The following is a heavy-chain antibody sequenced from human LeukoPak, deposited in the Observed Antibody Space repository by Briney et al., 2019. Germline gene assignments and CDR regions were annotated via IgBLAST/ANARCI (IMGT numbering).Heavy chain of an antibody. CDR3: ANGAVAGGWYYFDY. CDR2: ISGSSRTI. Sequence: GGSLRLSCAASGFTFSNFAMTWVRQAPGKGPEWVSYISGSSRTIYYADSVKGRFTISRDNAKNSLYLQMNSLRDEDTAVYYCANGAVAGGWYYFDYWGQGTPVTVSS. CDR1: GFTFSNFA. V-gene: IGHV3-48*02. D-gene: IGHD6-19*01. J-gene: IGHJ4*02.